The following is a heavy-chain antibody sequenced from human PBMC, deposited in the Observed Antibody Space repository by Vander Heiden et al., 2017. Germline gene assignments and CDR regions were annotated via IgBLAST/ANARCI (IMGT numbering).Heavy chain of an antibody. Sequence: EVQLVESGGGLVKPGGSLRLCCAASGFTFSSYSMSWVRQAPGKGLGWVSSISSSSTYIHDADSVKGRFTISRDNAKNSLCLQMNSLRVEDTAVYYWASRGYCGGDNCLHHFDYWGQGTLVTASS. CDR3: ASRGYCGGDNCLHHFDY. V-gene: IGHV3-21*01. J-gene: IGHJ4*02. D-gene: IGHD2-15*01. CDR2: ISSSSTYI. CDR1: GFTFSSYS.